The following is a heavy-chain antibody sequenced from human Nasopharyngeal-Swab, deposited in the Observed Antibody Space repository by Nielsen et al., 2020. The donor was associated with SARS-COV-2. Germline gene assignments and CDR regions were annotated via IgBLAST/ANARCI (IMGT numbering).Heavy chain of an antibody. V-gene: IGHV4-4*02. Sequence: VRQAPGKGLEWIGEIYHSGSTYYNPSLKSRVTISVDTSKNQFSLKLSSVTAADTAVYYCARIAAAGIFDYWGQGTLVTVSS. D-gene: IGHD6-13*01. CDR2: IYHSGST. CDR3: ARIAAAGIFDY. J-gene: IGHJ4*02.